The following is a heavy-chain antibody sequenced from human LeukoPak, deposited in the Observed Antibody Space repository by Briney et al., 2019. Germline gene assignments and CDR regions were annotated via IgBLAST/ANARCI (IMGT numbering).Heavy chain of an antibody. V-gene: IGHV3-23*01. CDR2: ISGSGGST. J-gene: IGHJ4*02. D-gene: IGHD1-26*01. CDR3: AKARMRIVPGGGHTF. Sequence: GGSLRLSCAASGFTFSSYAMSWVRQAPGKGLEWVSAISGSGGSTYYADSVKGRFTISRDNSKNTLYLQMNSLRAEDTAVYYCAKARMRIVPGGGHTFWCQGTLAIVSS. CDR1: GFTFSSYA.